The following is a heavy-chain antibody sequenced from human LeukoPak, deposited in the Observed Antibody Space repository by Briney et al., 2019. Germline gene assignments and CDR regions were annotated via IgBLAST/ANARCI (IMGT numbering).Heavy chain of an antibody. CDR1: GFTFSSYS. CDR3: ARDRRGYQDY. Sequence: GGSLRLSCAASGFTFSSYSMNWVRQAPGKGLEWVSSISSSPSYIYYADSVKGRFTISRDNAKNSLYLQMNSLRAEDTAVYYCARDRRGYQDYWGQGTLVTVSS. V-gene: IGHV3-21*01. D-gene: IGHD5-18*01. CDR2: ISSSPSYI. J-gene: IGHJ4*02.